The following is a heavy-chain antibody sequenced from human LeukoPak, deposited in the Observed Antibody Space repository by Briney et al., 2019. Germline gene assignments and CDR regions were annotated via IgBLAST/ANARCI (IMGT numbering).Heavy chain of an antibody. V-gene: IGHV1-24*01. CDR3: ATAATVFGVALP. D-gene: IGHD3-3*01. Sequence: ASVKVSCKVSGYTLTELSMHWVRQAPGKGLEWMGGFDPEDGETIYAQKFQGRVTMTEDTSTDTAYMELSSLRSEDTAVYYCATAATVFGVALPWGQGTLVTVSS. CDR1: GYTLTELS. CDR2: FDPEDGET. J-gene: IGHJ5*02.